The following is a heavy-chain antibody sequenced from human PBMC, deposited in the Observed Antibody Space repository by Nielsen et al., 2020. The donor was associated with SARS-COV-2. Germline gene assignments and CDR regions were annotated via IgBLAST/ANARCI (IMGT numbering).Heavy chain of an antibody. Sequence: SETLSLTCTVSGGSISSGGYYWSWIRQHPGKGLEWIGYIYYSGSTYYNPSLKSRVTISVDTSKNQFSLKLSSVTAADTAVYYCAGQGSGWYWFFDYWGQGTLVTVSS. D-gene: IGHD6-19*01. CDR1: GGSISSGGYY. CDR3: AGQGSGWYWFFDY. J-gene: IGHJ4*02. V-gene: IGHV4-31*03. CDR2: IYYSGST.